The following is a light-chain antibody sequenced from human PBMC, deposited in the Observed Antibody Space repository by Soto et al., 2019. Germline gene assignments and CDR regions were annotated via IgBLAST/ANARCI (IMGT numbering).Light chain of an antibody. CDR2: DAS. V-gene: IGKV3-11*01. Sequence: EIVLTQSPAILSLSPGERATLSCRASQSVTIKLAWYQQKPGQPPRLLIYDASTRATGTPARFSGSGSGTDFTLSISSLEPEDFAFYFCQHRANWPPTFGGGTKVEI. J-gene: IGKJ4*01. CDR1: QSVTIK. CDR3: QHRANWPPT.